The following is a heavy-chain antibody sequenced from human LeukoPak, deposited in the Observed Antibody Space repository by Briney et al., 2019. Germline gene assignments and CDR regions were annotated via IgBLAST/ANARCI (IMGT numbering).Heavy chain of an antibody. Sequence: PGGSLRLSCAASGFTFSSYGMHWVRQAPGKGLEWVAFIRYDGSNKYYADSVKGRFTISRDNSKNTLYLQMSSLRAEDTAVYYCAKEYPTGPVYSDYWGQGTLVTVSS. D-gene: IGHD2-8*01. J-gene: IGHJ4*02. CDR3: AKEYPTGPVYSDY. V-gene: IGHV3-30*02. CDR1: GFTFSSYG. CDR2: IRYDGSNK.